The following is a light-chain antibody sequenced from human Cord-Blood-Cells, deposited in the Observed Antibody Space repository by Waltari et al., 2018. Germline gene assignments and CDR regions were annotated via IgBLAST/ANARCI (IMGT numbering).Light chain of an antibody. CDR1: QGVGSSY. Sequence: EIVLTQSPGTLSLSPGERAPLSCRASQGVGSSYLAWYQQKPGQAPRLLIYGASSRATGIPDRFSGSGSGTDFTLTISRLEPEDFAVYYCQQYGSSPYTFGQGTKLEIK. V-gene: IGKV3-20*01. CDR2: GAS. J-gene: IGKJ2*01. CDR3: QQYGSSPYT.